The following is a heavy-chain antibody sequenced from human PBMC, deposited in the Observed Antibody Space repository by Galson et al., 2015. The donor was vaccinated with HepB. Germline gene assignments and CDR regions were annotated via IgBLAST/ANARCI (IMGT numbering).Heavy chain of an antibody. J-gene: IGHJ6*03. D-gene: IGHD3-10*01. CDR2: ITSAGET. Sequence: SLRLSCAASGFIFNNYDMHWVRQGTGQGLQWVSTITSAGETSYSDSVKGRFTVSRDNAEDSLYLEMNSLRAGDTVVYYCARARRIELYDYLYMDVWGKGTTVTVSS. CDR1: GFIFNNYD. CDR3: ARARRIELYDYLYMDV. V-gene: IGHV3-13*01.